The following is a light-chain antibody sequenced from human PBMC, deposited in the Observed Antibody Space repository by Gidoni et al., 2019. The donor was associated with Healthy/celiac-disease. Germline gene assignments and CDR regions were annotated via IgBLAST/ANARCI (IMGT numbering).Light chain of an antibody. CDR1: SSDVGGYNY. CDR2: EVS. J-gene: IGLJ3*02. V-gene: IGLV2-14*01. Sequence: QSALTQPASVSRSPGQSITISCTGTSSDVGGYNYVSWYQQHPGKAPKLMIYEVSNRPSGVSNRFSGSKSGNTASLTISGLQAEDEADYYCSSYTSSSGVFGGGTKLTVL. CDR3: SSYTSSSGV.